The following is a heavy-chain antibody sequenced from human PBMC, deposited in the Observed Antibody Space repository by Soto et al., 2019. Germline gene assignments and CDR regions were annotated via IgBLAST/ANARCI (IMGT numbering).Heavy chain of an antibody. CDR2: INPNSGGT. CDR1: GYTFTGYY. Sequence: ASVKVSCKASGYTFTGYYMHWVRQAPGQGLEWMGWINPNSGGTNYAQKFQGRVTMTRDTSISTAYMELSRLRSDDTAVYYCARDPTPGKGVGKATLDYWGQGTLVTVSS. J-gene: IGHJ4*02. CDR3: ARDPTPGKGVGKATLDY. V-gene: IGHV1-2*02. D-gene: IGHD7-27*01.